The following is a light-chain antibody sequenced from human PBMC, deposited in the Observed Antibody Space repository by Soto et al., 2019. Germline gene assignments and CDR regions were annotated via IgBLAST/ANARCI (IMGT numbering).Light chain of an antibody. CDR1: QTMSRY. V-gene: IGKV1-39*01. J-gene: IGKJ1*01. Sequence: DIQLIRVPSSLCASVGVRVTITCLASQTMSRYLNWYQHRPGKSPNLLIYTASSLQSGVPSRFSGSGSGTDFTLTISSLQSGDSATYFCQQSYSPPRTVSQGTKVDIK. CDR2: TAS. CDR3: QQSYSPPRT.